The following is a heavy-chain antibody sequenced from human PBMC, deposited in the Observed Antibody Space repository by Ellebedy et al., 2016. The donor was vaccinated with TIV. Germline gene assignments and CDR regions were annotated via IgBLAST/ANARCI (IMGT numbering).Heavy chain of an antibody. CDR1: GGSFSSYY. D-gene: IGHD2-21*01. V-gene: IGHV4-34*01. CDR2: ISHNGIA. J-gene: IGHJ2*01. CDR3: ARVVRGRARHCDP. Sequence: MPSETLSLTCAVQGGSFSSYYWTWIRRPPGRGLEWIGEISHNGIANYSPSLKSRVAMSVNLLQNQFSLRLTSVTAADSAIYYCARVVRGRARHCDPWGRGTRVTVSS.